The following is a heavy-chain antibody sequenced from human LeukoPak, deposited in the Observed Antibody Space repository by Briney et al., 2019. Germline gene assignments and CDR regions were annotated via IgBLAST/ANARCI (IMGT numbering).Heavy chain of an antibody. D-gene: IGHD1-1*01. CDR3: ARLETGYYYYYMDV. J-gene: IGHJ6*03. CDR1: GDSISSSSYY. Sequence: PSETLSLTCTVSGDSISSSSYYWGWIRQPPGKGLEWIGEINHSGSTNYNPSLKSRVTISVDTSKNQFSLKLSSVTAADTAVYYCARLETGYYYYYMDVWGKGTTVTVSS. CDR2: INHSGST. V-gene: IGHV4-39*07.